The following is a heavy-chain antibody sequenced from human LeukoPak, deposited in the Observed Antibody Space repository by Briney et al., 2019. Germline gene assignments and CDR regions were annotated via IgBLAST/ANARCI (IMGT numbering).Heavy chain of an antibody. Sequence: GASVKVSCKASGYTFTGYYMHWVRQAPGQGLEWMGWINPNSGGTNYAQKFQGRVTMARDTSISTGYMELSRLRSDDTAVYYCARDRGPSSGRNWFDPWGQGTLVTVSS. CDR1: GYTFTGYY. D-gene: IGHD3-22*01. V-gene: IGHV1-2*02. CDR2: INPNSGGT. J-gene: IGHJ5*02. CDR3: ARDRGPSSGRNWFDP.